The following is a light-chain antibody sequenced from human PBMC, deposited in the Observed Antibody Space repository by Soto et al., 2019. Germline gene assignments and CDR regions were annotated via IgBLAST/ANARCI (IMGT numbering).Light chain of an antibody. J-gene: IGKJ5*01. CDR3: QQYNNWPPIT. CDR1: QSVSSSF. CDR2: GAS. Sequence: EIVFTQSPGAPSFSQVERSTLGFRASQSVSSSFLGWYQQKPGQAPRLLIYGASSRATGIPDRFSGSGSGTEFTLTISSLQSEDFAVYYCQQYNNWPPITFGQGTRLEIK. V-gene: IGKV3-20*01.